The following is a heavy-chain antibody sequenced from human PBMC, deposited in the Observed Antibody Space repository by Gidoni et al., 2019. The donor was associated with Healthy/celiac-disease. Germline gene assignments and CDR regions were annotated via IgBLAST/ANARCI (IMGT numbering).Heavy chain of an antibody. CDR1: GGSFSGYY. V-gene: IGHV4-34*01. J-gene: IGHJ6*02. Sequence: QVQLQQWGAGLLKPSEPLSLTCAVYGGSFSGYYWSWIRQPPGKGLEWIGEINHSGSTNYNPSLKSRVTISVDTSKNQFSLKLSSVTAADTAVYYCARAGYYDFWSGKRYYYGMDVWGQGTTVTVSS. D-gene: IGHD3-3*01. CDR2: INHSGST. CDR3: ARAGYYDFWSGKRYYYGMDV.